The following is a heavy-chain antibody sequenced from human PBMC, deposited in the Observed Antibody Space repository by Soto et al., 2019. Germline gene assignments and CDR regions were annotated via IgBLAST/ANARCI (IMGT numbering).Heavy chain of an antibody. CDR2: IHHRDST. CDR3: ARDERSVYSSGWYLY. V-gene: IGHV4-4*02. Sequence: SETLSLTCAVSGGSISSNNWWSWVRQAPGKGLEWIGEIHHRDSTNYNPSLKSRVTISVDKSKNHFSLSLNSVTTADTAVYYCARDERSVYSSGWYLYWGPGTLVTVSS. CDR1: GGSISSNNW. D-gene: IGHD6-19*01. J-gene: IGHJ4*02.